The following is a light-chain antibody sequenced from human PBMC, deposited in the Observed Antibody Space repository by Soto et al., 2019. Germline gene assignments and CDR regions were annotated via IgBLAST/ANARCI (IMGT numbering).Light chain of an antibody. CDR1: QGISTW. Sequence: DIPMTQSPSSVSASVGDRVTISCRASQGISTWLAWYQQSPGKAPKLLIYTASSLQTGVPSRFSGSGSGTDFTLTISSLQPEDFATYYCQQNDSFPQTFGQGTKVEIK. J-gene: IGKJ1*01. CDR2: TAS. V-gene: IGKV1-12*01. CDR3: QQNDSFPQT.